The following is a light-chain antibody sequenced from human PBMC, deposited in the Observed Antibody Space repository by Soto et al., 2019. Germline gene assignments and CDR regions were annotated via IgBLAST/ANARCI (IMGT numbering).Light chain of an antibody. CDR3: QQRSKWRT. V-gene: IGKV3-11*01. J-gene: IGKJ1*01. CDR2: DAS. Sequence: IVLTQSPVALSVARGERATLSLRSSQIFSFRLAWYQQKPLQAPRLLIYDASKRATGIPARFSGSGFGTDYTLTISSLEPEDFAVYYCQQRSKWRTFGQGTKVDIK. CDR1: QIFSFR.